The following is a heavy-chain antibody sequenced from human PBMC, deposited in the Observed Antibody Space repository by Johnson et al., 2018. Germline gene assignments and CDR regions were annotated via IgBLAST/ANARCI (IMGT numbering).Heavy chain of an antibody. CDR2: INHSGST. V-gene: IGHV4-34*01. J-gene: IGHJ6*02. CDR1: GVSFSGYY. Sequence: QVQLQQWGAGLLKPSETLSLTCAVCGVSFSGYYWIYIRQHPGKGLEWIGEINHSGSTNYNPSLKSPVSISLDTSKNHFSLKLRSVTAAETAVYYCAGRSERYYYYAMDVWGQGTTVTVSS. D-gene: IGHD1-1*01. CDR3: AGRSERYYYYAMDV.